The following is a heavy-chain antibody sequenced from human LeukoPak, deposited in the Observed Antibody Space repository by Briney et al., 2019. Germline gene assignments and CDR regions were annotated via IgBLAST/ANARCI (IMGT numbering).Heavy chain of an antibody. Sequence: GASVKVSCKASGYSFTGYFMQWVRQAPGQGLEWVGWINPNSGDTNYAQKFQGRVTMTRDRSISTAYMELSRLRSDDAAVYYCARRLYYAMDVWGQGTTVTVSS. CDR1: GYSFTGYF. CDR3: ARRLYYAMDV. J-gene: IGHJ6*02. CDR2: INPNSGDT. D-gene: IGHD3-16*01. V-gene: IGHV1-2*02.